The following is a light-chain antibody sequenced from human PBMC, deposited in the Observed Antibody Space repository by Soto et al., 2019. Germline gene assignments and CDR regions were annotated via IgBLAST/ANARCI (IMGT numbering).Light chain of an antibody. CDR2: DVS. CDR1: SSDIGGYNY. J-gene: IGLJ2*01. V-gene: IGLV2-14*03. Sequence: QSVLTQPASVSWSPGQSITISCTGTSSDIGGYNYVSWYQQHPGKGPKLMIYDVSSRPSGVSHRFSGSKSGDTASLTISGLQAEDEADYYCSSYTSSSTVVFGGGTKVTVL. CDR3: SSYTSSSTVV.